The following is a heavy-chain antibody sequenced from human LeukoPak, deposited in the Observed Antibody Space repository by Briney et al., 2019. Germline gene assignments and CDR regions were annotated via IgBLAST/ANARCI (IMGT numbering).Heavy chain of an antibody. D-gene: IGHD3/OR15-3a*01. CDR3: ARDLGTWFDP. J-gene: IGHJ5*02. Sequence: GGSLRLSCAASGFSFINYWMSWVRQAPGKGLEWVANIKVDGSEKYYVVSVKGRFTISRDNAKNSLYLQMNSLRADDTAVYYCARDLGTWFDPWGQGTLVTVSS. CDR1: GFSFINYW. CDR2: IKVDGSEK. V-gene: IGHV3-7*01.